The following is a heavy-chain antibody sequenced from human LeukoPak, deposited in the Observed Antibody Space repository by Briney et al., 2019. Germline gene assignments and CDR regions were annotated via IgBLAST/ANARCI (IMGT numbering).Heavy chain of an antibody. J-gene: IGHJ6*03. CDR2: ISVYNGKT. V-gene: IGHV1-18*01. CDR1: GYTFTNYG. D-gene: IGHD3-10*01. Sequence: GASVKVSCKASGYTFTNYGISWVREAPGQGLEWLGWISVYNGKTDYAEGLQGRVTMTTDRSTNTAFMELRGLRSDDTAIYFCARGSGSPYYYYMDVWGKGTAVTVSS. CDR3: ARGSGSPYYYYMDV.